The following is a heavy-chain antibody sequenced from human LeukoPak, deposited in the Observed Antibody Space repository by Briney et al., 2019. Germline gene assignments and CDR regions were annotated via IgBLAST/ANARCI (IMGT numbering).Heavy chain of an antibody. CDR2: INYSGST. J-gene: IGHJ4*02. CDR1: GGSVSSTTYY. V-gene: IGHV4-39*01. Sequence: SETLSLTCTVSGGSVSSTTYYWSWIRQPPGKGLEWIASINYSGSTYYNPSLKSRVTISVDTSENQSSLKLSSVTAADTAVYYCARYVVYGSGKYYFDYWGQGTLVTVSS. CDR3: ARYVVYGSGKYYFDY. D-gene: IGHD3-10*01.